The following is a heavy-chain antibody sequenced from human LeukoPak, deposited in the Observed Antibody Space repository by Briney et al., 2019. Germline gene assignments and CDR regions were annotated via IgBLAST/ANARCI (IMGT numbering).Heavy chain of an antibody. CDR3: ARDRGPFGY. CDR2: IYYSGNT. V-gene: IGHV4-59*01. D-gene: IGHD3-10*01. J-gene: IGHJ4*02. Sequence: SETLSLTSIVPGGSLSSYYWSWIRQPPGKGLEWIGYIYYSGNTNYKPSLQNRVTISVDTSKNQFSLKLNSVTAADTAVYYCARDRGPFGYWGPGTLLTVSS. CDR1: GGSLSSYY.